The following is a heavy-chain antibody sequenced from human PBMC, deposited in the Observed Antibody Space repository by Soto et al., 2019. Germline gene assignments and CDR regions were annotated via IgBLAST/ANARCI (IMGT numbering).Heavy chain of an antibody. CDR3: TIYCSSTSCYAENITRYGMDV. V-gene: IGHV3-73*01. J-gene: IGHJ6*02. D-gene: IGHD2-2*01. CDR1: GFTFSGSA. Sequence: GGSLRLSCAASGFTFSGSAMHWVRQASGKGLEWVGRIRSKANSYATAYAASVKGRFTISRDDSKNTAYLQMNSLKTEDTAVYYCTIYCSSTSCYAENITRYGMDVWGQGTTVTVSS. CDR2: IRSKANSYAT.